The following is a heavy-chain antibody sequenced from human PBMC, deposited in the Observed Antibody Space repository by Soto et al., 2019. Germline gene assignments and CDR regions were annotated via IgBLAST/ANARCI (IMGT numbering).Heavy chain of an antibody. Sequence: ASVKVSCKASGYTFTSYAMHWVRQAPGQRLEWMGWINAGNGNTKYSQKFQGRVTITRDTSASTAYMELSSLRSEDTAVYYCARDTNVTNYYYGMDVWGQGTTVTVSS. CDR2: INAGNGNT. D-gene: IGHD1-1*01. CDR3: ARDTNVTNYYYGMDV. V-gene: IGHV1-3*01. J-gene: IGHJ6*02. CDR1: GYTFTSYA.